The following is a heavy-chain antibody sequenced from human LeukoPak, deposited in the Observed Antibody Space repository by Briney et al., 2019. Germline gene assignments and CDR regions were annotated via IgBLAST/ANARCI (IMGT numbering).Heavy chain of an antibody. CDR2: IYYSGST. D-gene: IGHD3-16*01. V-gene: IGHV4-59*01. J-gene: IGHJ5*02. CDR1: GGSISSYY. Sequence: SETLSLTCTVSGGSISSYYWSWIRQPPGKGLEWIGYIYYSGSTNYNPSLKSRVTISVDTSKNQFSLKLSSVTAADTAVYYCARLPVYNWFDPWGQGTLVTVSS. CDR3: ARLPVYNWFDP.